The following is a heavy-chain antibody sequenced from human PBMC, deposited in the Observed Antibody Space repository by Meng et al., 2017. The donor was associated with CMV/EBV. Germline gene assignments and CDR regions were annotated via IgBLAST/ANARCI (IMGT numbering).Heavy chain of an antibody. Sequence: ETLSLTCAASGFTFNSYAMSWVRQAPGKGLEWVSVISASGGTTYYSDSVRGRVTVSRDNSKDTLYLHMTSLRAEDTAVYYCARTDYYDGTGYYSWGQGTLVTVSS. J-gene: IGHJ4*02. V-gene: IGHV3-23*01. CDR2: ISASGGTT. CDR3: ARTDYYDGTGYYS. D-gene: IGHD3-22*01. CDR1: GFTFNSYA.